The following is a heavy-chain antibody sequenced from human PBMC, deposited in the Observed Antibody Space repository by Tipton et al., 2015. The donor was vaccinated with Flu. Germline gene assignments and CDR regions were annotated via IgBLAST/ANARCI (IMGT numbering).Heavy chain of an antibody. D-gene: IGHD3-3*01. CDR1: GDSISTYY. Sequence: TLSLTCTVSGDSISTYYWSWIRQPPGKGLEFIGHTFYSGSARYNPSLRSRVTISVDTSKKQFSLKLRSVTAADTAVYYCARIRLSIFEAVEGFGPWGQGTLVTVSS. CDR3: ARIRLSIFEAVEGFGP. CDR2: TFYSGSA. V-gene: IGHV4-59*12. J-gene: IGHJ5*02.